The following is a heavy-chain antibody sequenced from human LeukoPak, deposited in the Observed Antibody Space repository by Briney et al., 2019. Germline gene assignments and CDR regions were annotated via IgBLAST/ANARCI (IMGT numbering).Heavy chain of an antibody. CDR2: INPNSGST. CDR3: ATFYDILTGYSVDAFDI. J-gene: IGHJ3*02. CDR1: GYTFTGYY. D-gene: IGHD3-9*01. V-gene: IGHV1-2*02. Sequence: ASVKLSCTASGYTFTGYYMHWVRQAPGQGLEWMGWINPNSGSTNYAQKFQGRVTMTRDTSISTAYMELSRLRADATAVYYCATFYDILTGYSVDAFDIWGQGTMVTVSS.